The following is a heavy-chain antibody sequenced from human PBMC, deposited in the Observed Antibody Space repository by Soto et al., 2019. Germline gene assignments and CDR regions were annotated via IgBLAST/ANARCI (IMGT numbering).Heavy chain of an antibody. CDR1: GGSISSYY. CDR2: IYYSGST. D-gene: IGHD5-12*01. J-gene: IGHJ6*02. V-gene: IGHV4-59*01. Sequence: SETLSLTCTVSGGSISSYYWSWIRQPPGKGLEWIGYIYYSGSTNYNPSLKSRVTISVDTSKNQFSLKLSSVTAADTAVYYCARWTGSYYYYDMDVWGQGTTVTVSS. CDR3: ARWTGSYYYYDMDV.